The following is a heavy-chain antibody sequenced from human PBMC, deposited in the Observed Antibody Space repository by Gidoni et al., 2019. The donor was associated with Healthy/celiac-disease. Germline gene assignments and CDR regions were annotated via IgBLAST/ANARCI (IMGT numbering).Heavy chain of an antibody. CDR1: GFPVRLNS. CDR2: IYSGGST. CDR3: ARDRIAAAGPVQYYYGMDV. J-gene: IGHJ6*02. D-gene: IGHD6-13*01. V-gene: IGHV3-53*01. Sequence: EVQLVESGGGLIQPGGSLRLSCAASGFPVRLNSLSWVRQAPGQGLEWVSVIYSGGSTYYADSVKGRFTIYRDNSKNTLYLQMNSLRAEDTAVYYCARDRIAAAGPVQYYYGMDVWGQGTTVTVSS.